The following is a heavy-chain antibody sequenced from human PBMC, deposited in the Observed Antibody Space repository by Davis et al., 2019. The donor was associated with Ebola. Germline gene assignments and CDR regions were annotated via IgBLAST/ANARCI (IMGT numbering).Heavy chain of an antibody. Sequence: ASVKVSCKASGYTFTSYDINWVRQATGQGLEWMGWMNPNSGNTGYAQKFQGRVTMTRNTSISTAYMELSSLRSEDTAVYYCARDQDDFWSGLLVGYYYGMDVWGQGTTVTVSS. CDR1: GYTFTSYD. D-gene: IGHD3-3*01. V-gene: IGHV1-8*01. CDR2: MNPNSGNT. J-gene: IGHJ6*02. CDR3: ARDQDDFWSGLLVGYYYGMDV.